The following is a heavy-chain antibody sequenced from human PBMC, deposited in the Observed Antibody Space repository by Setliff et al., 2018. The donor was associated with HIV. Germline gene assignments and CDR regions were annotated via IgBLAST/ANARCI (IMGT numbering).Heavy chain of an antibody. CDR3: ARVGYYYDSSGLDAFDI. D-gene: IGHD3-22*01. CDR2: IIPILGIA. CDR1: GGTFSSYA. J-gene: IGHJ3*02. V-gene: IGHV1-69*10. Sequence: GASVKVSCKASGGTFSSYAISWVRQAPGQGLEWMGGIIPILGIANYAQQFQGRVTITRDMSTSTAYMELRSLRSDDTAVYYCARVGYYYDSSGLDAFDIWGQGTMVTVSS.